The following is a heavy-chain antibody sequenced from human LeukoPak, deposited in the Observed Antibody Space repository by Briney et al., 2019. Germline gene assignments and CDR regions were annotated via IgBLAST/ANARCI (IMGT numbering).Heavy chain of an antibody. CDR3: ARDGWFGDYNWFDP. CDR1: GFTFSSYS. Sequence: GGSLRLSCAASGFTFSSYSINWVRQAPGKGLEWVSYISSASNTIYYADSVKGRFTISRDNAKSSLYLQMNSLRAEDTAMYYCARDGWFGDYNWFDPWGQGTLVTVSS. D-gene: IGHD3-10*01. CDR2: ISSASNTI. J-gene: IGHJ5*02. V-gene: IGHV3-48*01.